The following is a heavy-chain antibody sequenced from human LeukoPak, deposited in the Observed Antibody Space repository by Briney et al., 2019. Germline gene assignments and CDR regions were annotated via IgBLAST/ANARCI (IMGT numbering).Heavy chain of an antibody. Sequence: GGSLRLSCAASGFTFSSYAMSWVRQAPGKGLEWVSAISGSGGSTYYADSVKGRFTVSRDNAKNSLYLQMNSLRAEDTAVYYCARDSDSSSFDYWGQGTLVTVSS. CDR2: ISGSGGST. V-gene: IGHV3-23*01. CDR1: GFTFSSYA. D-gene: IGHD6-13*01. J-gene: IGHJ4*02. CDR3: ARDSDSSSFDY.